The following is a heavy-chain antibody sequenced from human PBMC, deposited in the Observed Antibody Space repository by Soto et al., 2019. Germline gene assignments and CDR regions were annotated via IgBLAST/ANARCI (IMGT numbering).Heavy chain of an antibody. CDR3: ASHRALLYAHDN. CDR2: IYYSGST. D-gene: IGHD2-8*01. V-gene: IGHV4-39*01. J-gene: IGHJ4*02. Sequence: SETLSLTCTVSGGSISSSGYYWVWIRQPPGKGREWIGSIYYSGSTYYNPSLKSRVIISVDTSKNQFSLRLSSVTAPDTAVYYGASHRALLYAHDNWGKGTLVTVSS. CDR1: GGSISSSGYY.